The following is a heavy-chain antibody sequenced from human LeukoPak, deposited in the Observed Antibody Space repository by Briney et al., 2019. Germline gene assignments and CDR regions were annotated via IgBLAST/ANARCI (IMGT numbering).Heavy chain of an antibody. CDR3: ARRTGTTVWDDAFDI. Sequence: SETLSLTCTVSGGSLTNYYWSWVRQSPEGGLEWMGFIYYSGRTYYNPSLKGRATISVDTSKNQFSLELSSVTAADTAVYYCARRTGTTVWDDAFDIWGQGTMVTVSS. V-gene: IGHV4-59*08. J-gene: IGHJ3*02. D-gene: IGHD1-7*01. CDR1: GGSLTNYY. CDR2: IYYSGRT.